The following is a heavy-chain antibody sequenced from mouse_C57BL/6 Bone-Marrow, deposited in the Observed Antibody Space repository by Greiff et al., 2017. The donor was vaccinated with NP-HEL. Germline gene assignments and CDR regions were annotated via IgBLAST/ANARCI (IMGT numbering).Heavy chain of an antibody. D-gene: IGHD1-1*01. CDR1: GYTFTSYW. CDR3: ARQATVPLFAY. J-gene: IGHJ3*01. V-gene: IGHV1-53*01. CDR2: INPSNGGT. Sequence: QVQLQESGTELVKPGASVKLSCTASGYTFTSYWMHWVKPRPGQGLEWIGNINPSNGGTNYNEKFKSKATLTVDKSSSTAYMQLSSLTSEDSAVYYCARQATVPLFAYWGQGTLVTVSA.